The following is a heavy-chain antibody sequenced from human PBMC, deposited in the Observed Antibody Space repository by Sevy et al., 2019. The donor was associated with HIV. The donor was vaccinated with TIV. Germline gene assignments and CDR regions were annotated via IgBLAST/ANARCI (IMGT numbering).Heavy chain of an antibody. V-gene: IGHV3-21*06. CDR2: ISSSSSYV. Sequence: GGSLRLSCVASGFTFSSYNMNWVRQAPGKGLEWVSSISSSSSYVYHAASVKGRFTISRDNAKNSLYLQMNSLRAEDTAVYYCAKWDADRRWFFDYWGQGTLVTVSS. D-gene: IGHD1-26*01. CDR3: AKWDADRRWFFDY. J-gene: IGHJ4*02. CDR1: GFTFSSYN.